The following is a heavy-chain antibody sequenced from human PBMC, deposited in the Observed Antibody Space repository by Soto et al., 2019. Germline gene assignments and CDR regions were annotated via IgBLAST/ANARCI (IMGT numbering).Heavy chain of an antibody. CDR1: GGTFSSYA. CDR3: ARDIVVVPAARNYYGMDV. Sequence: QVQLVQSGAEVKKPGSSVKVSCKASGGTFSSYAISWVRQAPGQGLEWMGGIIPIFGTANYAQKFQGRVTITADKSTSTAYMALSSLRSEDTAVYYCARDIVVVPAARNYYGMDVWGQGTTVTVSS. D-gene: IGHD2-2*01. CDR2: IIPIFGTA. J-gene: IGHJ6*02. V-gene: IGHV1-69*06.